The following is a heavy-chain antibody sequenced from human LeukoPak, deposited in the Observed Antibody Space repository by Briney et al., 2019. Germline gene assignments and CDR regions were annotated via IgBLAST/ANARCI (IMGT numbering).Heavy chain of an antibody. Sequence: GGSLRLSCTVSGFTFNSYEMNWVRQAPGKGLEWISYISISGSLTYYADSVKGRFTISRDDAQNSLFLQMISLRAEDTAVYYCARGRYCNNAWGSPPWGQGTLVIVSS. CDR1: GFTFNSYE. CDR3: ARGRYCNNAWGSPP. V-gene: IGHV3-48*03. D-gene: IGHD3-16*01. CDR2: ISISGSLT. J-gene: IGHJ5*02.